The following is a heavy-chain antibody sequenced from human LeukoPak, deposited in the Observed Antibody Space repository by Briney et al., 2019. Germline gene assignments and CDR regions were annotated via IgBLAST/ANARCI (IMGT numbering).Heavy chain of an antibody. D-gene: IGHD2-2*01. V-gene: IGHV4-4*07. CDR1: GGSISSYY. CDR2: IYSSGST. Sequence: PSETLSLTCTVSGGSISSYYWSWIRQPAGKGLEWIGRIYSSGSTNYNPALKSRVTMSVDTSKSQFSLKVGSVTAADTAVYYCARGLGIVVPAANDNWFDPWGQGILVTVSS. CDR3: ARGLGIVVPAANDNWFDP. J-gene: IGHJ5*02.